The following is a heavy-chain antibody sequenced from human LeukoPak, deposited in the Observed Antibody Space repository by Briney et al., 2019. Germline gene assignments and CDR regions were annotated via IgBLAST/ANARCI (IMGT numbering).Heavy chain of an antibody. V-gene: IGHV3-30*02. CDR2: IRYDGSNK. CDR1: GFTFSSYG. D-gene: IGHD1-26*01. CDR3: AKGMRGSEPTDAFDI. Sequence: GGSLRLSCAASGFTFSSYGMHWVRQAPGKGLEWVAFIRYDGSNKYYADSVKGRFTISRDNSKNTLYLQMNSLRAEDTAVYYCAKGMRGSEPTDAFDIWGQGTMVTVSS. J-gene: IGHJ3*02.